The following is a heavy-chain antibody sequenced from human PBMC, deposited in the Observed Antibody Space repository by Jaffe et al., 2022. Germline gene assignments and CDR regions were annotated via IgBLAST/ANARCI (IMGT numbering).Heavy chain of an antibody. J-gene: IGHJ4*02. V-gene: IGHV3-30*02. CDR3: AKDLAYYGSGSYYNFVY. CDR2: IRYDGSNK. Sequence: QVQLVESGGGVVQPGGSLRLSCAASGFTFSSYGMHWVRQAPGKGLEWVAFIRYDGSNKYYADSVKGRFTISRDNSKNTLYLQMNSLRAEDTAVYYCAKDLAYYGSGSYYNFVYWGQGTLVTVSS. D-gene: IGHD3-10*01. CDR1: GFTFSSYG.